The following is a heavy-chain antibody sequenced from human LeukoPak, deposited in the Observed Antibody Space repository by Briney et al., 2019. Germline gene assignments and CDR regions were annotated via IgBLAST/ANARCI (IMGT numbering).Heavy chain of an antibody. Sequence: GGSLRLSCAASGFTFSNAWMSWVRQAPGKGLEWVAVISYDGSNKYYADSVKGRFTISGDNSKNTLYLQMNSLRAEDTAVYYCARDGVRYSGYDTYYFDYWGQGTLVTVSS. CDR3: ARDGVRYSGYDTYYFDY. CDR1: GFTFSNAW. D-gene: IGHD5-12*01. V-gene: IGHV3-30*03. J-gene: IGHJ4*02. CDR2: ISYDGSNK.